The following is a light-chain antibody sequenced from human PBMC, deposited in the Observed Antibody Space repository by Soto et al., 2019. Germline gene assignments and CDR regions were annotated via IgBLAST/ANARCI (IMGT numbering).Light chain of an antibody. Sequence: QSVLTQPPSVSGAPGQRVTISCTGSSSNIGAGYDVHWYQQLPGTAPKLLIYGNSNRPSGVPDRFSGSKSGYTASLTVSGLQTEDEAFYYCSSSAGIYHYLVFGGGTKPTVL. CDR1: SSNIGAGYD. CDR2: GNS. J-gene: IGLJ3*02. V-gene: IGLV1-40*01. CDR3: SSSAGIYHYLV.